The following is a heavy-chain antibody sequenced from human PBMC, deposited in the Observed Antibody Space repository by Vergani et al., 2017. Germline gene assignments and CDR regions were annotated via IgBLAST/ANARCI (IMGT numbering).Heavy chain of an antibody. CDR3: AKAGIAVAGTGYYYYMHV. D-gene: IGHD6-19*01. CDR1: GFTFSSYG. CDR2: ISYDGSNK. Sequence: QVQLVESGGGVVQPGRSLRLSCAASGFTFSSYGMHWVRQAPGKGLEWVAVISYDGSNKYYADSVKGRFTISRDNSKNTLYLKMNSLRAEDTAVYYCAKAGIAVAGTGYYYYMHVWGKGTTVTVSS. J-gene: IGHJ6*03. V-gene: IGHV3-30*18.